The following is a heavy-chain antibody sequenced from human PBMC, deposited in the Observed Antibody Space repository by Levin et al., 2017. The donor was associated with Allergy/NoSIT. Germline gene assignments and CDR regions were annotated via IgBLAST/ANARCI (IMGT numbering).Heavy chain of an antibody. CDR3: AKEQSSSGQPDY. CDR1: GFTFSSYA. V-gene: IGHV3-23*01. Sequence: GESLKISCAASGFTFSSYAMRWVRQASGKGLEWVSAISGSGGRTYYADSVKGRFTISRDNSKNTLYLQMNSLRVEDTAVYYCAKEQSSSGQPDYWGQGTLVTVSS. CDR2: ISGSGGRT. J-gene: IGHJ4*02. D-gene: IGHD6-13*01.